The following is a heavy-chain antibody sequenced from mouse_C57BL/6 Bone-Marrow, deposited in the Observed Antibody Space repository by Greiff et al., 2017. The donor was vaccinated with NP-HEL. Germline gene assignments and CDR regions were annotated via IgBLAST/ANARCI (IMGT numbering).Heavy chain of an antibody. CDR3: ARSAYYGSSFYWYIDV. J-gene: IGHJ1*03. D-gene: IGHD1-1*01. CDR1: GYTFTSYG. V-gene: IGHV1-81*01. Sequence: QVQLQQSGAELARPGASVKLSCKASGYTFTSYGISWVKQRTGQGLEWIGEIYPRSGNTYYNEKFKGKATLTADKSSSTAYMELRSLTSEDSAVYFCARSAYYGSSFYWYIDVWGTGTTVTVSS. CDR2: IYPRSGNT.